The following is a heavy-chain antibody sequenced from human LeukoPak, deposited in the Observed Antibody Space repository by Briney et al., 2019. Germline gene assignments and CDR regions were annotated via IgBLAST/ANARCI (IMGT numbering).Heavy chain of an antibody. Sequence: ASLKVSCKASGYTFTSYDINWVRQATGQGLEWMGWMNPNRGNTDYAQKFQGRVTMTMNTSINTAYMELSSLRSEDTAVYYCARRGRTILDVWGKGTTVTVSS. CDR2: MNPNRGNT. CDR1: GYTFTSYD. V-gene: IGHV1-8*01. D-gene: IGHD3-9*01. CDR3: ARRGRTILDV. J-gene: IGHJ6*04.